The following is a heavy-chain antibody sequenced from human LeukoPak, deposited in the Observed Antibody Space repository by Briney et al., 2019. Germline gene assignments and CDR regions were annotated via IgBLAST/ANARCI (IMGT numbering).Heavy chain of an antibody. V-gene: IGHV3-7*05. CDR3: ESRLL. Sequence: PGGSLRLSWAASGITFSAYWMGWVRQAPGKGLEWVANIKPDGSETYYVDSVKGRLAISRDNEQNELYRQMHVLGAEETYVYYCESRLLWGQGTLVTVSS. CDR1: GITFSAYW. CDR2: IKPDGSET. D-gene: IGHD2-15*01. J-gene: IGHJ4*02.